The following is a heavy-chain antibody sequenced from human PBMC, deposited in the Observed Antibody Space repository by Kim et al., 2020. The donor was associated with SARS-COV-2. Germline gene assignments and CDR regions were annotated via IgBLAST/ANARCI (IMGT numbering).Heavy chain of an antibody. J-gene: IGHJ6*03. CDR1: GYTFTSYG. D-gene: IGHD2-21*01. CDR2: ISAYNGNT. V-gene: IGHV1-18*01. Sequence: ASVKVSCKASGYTFTSYGISCVRQAPGQGLEWMGWISAYNGNTNYAQKLQGRVTMTTDTSTSTAYMELRSLRSDDTAVYYCARDGAYCGGDCLYYYYYMDVWGKGTTVTVSS. CDR3: ARDGAYCGGDCLYYYYYMDV.